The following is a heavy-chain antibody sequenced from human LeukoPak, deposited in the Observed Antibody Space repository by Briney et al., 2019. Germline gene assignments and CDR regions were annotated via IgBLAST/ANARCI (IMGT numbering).Heavy chain of an antibody. D-gene: IGHD2/OR15-2a*01. CDR2: INHSGST. Sequence: GSLRLSCAASGFTFSSYAMSWVRQAPGKGLEWIGEINHSGSTNYNPSLKSRVTISVDTSKNQFSLKLSSVTAADTAVYYCATRIWVALGGFDPWGQGTLVTVSS. V-gene: IGHV4-34*08. CDR1: GFTFSSYA. J-gene: IGHJ5*02. CDR3: ATRIWVALGGFDP.